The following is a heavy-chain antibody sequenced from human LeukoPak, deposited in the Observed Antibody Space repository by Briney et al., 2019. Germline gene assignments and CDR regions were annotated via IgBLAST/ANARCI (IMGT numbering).Heavy chain of an antibody. CDR2: IYYSGST. CDR3: ARLYYGSGSYHFDY. V-gene: IGHV4-31*03. J-gene: IGHJ4*02. Sequence: SQTLSLTCTVSGGSISSGGYYWSWFRQHPGKGLEWIGYIYYSGSTYYNPSLKSRVTISVDTSKNQFSLNLSSVTAADTAVYYCARLYYGSGSYHFDYWGQGTLVTVSS. D-gene: IGHD3-10*01. CDR1: GGSISSGGYY.